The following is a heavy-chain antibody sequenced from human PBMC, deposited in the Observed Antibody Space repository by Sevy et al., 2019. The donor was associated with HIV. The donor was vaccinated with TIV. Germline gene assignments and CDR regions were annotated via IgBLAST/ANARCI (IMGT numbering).Heavy chain of an antibody. J-gene: IGHJ4*02. D-gene: IGHD2-8*01. CDR1: GFTFSKYS. CDR2: LSFGCGEI. Sequence: GGSLRLSCAASGFTFSKYSMSWIRQPPGKGLEWVSTLSFGCGEINYADSVKGQFTISRDNSKSSVYLQMNNLRPEVTAVYYCAREGCTKPHDYWGQRTLVTVSS. V-gene: IGHV3-23*01. CDR3: AREGCTKPHDY.